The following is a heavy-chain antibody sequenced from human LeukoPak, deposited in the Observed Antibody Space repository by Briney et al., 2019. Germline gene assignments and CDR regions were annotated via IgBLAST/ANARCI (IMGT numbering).Heavy chain of an antibody. CDR2: ISGSGGST. Sequence: GGSLRLSCAASGFTFSDYAMTWVRQAPGKGLEWVSGISGSGGSTYNADSVKGRFTISRDNSKNTLYLQMNSLRAEDTAVYYCARAPPPPAAGTHTELDYWGQGTLVTVSS. V-gene: IGHV3-23*01. CDR3: ARAPPPPAAGTHTELDY. J-gene: IGHJ4*02. D-gene: IGHD6-13*01. CDR1: GFTFSDYA.